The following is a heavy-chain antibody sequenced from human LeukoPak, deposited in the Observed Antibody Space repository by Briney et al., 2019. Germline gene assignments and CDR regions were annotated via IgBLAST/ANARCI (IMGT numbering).Heavy chain of an antibody. Sequence: SETLSLTCTVSGGSISSYYWSWIRQPPGKGLEWIGYIYYSGSTNYNPSLKSRVTISVDTSKNQFSLKLSSVTAADTAVYYCARVAGDGDFWRGYYQSYYFDYWGQGTLVTVSS. CDR2: IYYSGST. CDR3: ARVAGDGDFWRGYYQSYYFDY. D-gene: IGHD3-3*01. J-gene: IGHJ4*02. V-gene: IGHV4-59*01. CDR1: GGSISSYY.